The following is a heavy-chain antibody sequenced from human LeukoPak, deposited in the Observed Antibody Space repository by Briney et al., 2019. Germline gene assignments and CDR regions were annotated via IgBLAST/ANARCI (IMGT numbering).Heavy chain of an antibody. V-gene: IGHV3-7*01. CDR3: ARGPCGVVVTATGGY. D-gene: IGHD2-21*02. CDR1: GFTFSSYW. CDR2: IKQDGSEK. Sequence: GGSLRLSCAASGFTFSSYWMSWVRQAPGKGLEWVAHIKQDGSEKYYVDSVKGRFTISRDNAKNSLYLQMSSLRAEDTAVYYCARGPCGVVVTATGGYWGQGTLVTVSS. J-gene: IGHJ4*02.